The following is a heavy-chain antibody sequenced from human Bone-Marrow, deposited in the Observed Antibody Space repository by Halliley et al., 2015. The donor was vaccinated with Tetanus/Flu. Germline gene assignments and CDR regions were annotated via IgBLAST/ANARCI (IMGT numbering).Heavy chain of an antibody. CDR3: AKSYCTGGSCYEGYAFDI. D-gene: IGHD2-15*01. CDR2: DGRKK. Sequence: DGRKKSSADPVKGRFPISRDNSKNTLYLQTNSLRAEDSAVYYCAKSYCTGGSCYEGYAFDIWGQGTMVTVSS. V-gene: IGHV3-30*02. J-gene: IGHJ3*02.